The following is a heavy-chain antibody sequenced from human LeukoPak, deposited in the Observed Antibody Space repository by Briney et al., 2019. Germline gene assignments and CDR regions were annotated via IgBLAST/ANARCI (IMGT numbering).Heavy chain of an antibody. CDR2: IYNSGST. V-gene: IGHV4-4*07. CDR3: ARSAFLVKAPGLYYFDY. J-gene: IGHJ4*02. CDR1: GGPISSHY. Sequence: RPSETLSLTCTVSGGPISSHYWSWIRQPAGKGLEWIGHIYNSGSTNYNPSLKGRVTMSVATSKNQFSLHLSSVTAADTAVYYCARSAFLVKAPGLYYFDYWGQGTLVAVSS. D-gene: IGHD3/OR15-3a*01.